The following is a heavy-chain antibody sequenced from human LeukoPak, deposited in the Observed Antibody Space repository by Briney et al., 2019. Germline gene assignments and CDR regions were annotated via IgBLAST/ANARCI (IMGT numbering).Heavy chain of an antibody. D-gene: IGHD5-12*01. CDR1: GFTFSSYW. Sequence: GGSLRLSCAASGFTFSSYWMSWVRQAPGKGLEWVANIKQDGSEKNYVDSVKGRFTISRDNAKNLLDLQMNSLRAEDTAVYYCARAGGYASSWAYWGQGTLVTVSS. J-gene: IGHJ4*02. V-gene: IGHV3-7*01. CDR3: ARAGGYASSWAY. CDR2: IKQDGSEK.